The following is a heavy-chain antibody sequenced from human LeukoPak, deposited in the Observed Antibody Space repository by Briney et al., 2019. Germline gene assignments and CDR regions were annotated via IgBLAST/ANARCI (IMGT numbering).Heavy chain of an antibody. J-gene: IGHJ4*02. Sequence: ASVKVSCKASGGTFSSYAISWVRQAPGQGLEWMGGIIPIFGTANYAQKFQGRVTITTDESTSTAYTELSSLRSEDTAVYYCARGYSSSSHYFDYWAREPWSPSPQ. V-gene: IGHV1-69*05. CDR3: ARGYSSSSHYFDY. CDR1: GGTFSSYA. CDR2: IIPIFGTA. D-gene: IGHD6-6*01.